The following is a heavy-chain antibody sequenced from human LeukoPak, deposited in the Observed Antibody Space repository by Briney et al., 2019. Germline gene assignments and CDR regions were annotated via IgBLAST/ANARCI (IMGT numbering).Heavy chain of an antibody. J-gene: IGHJ4*02. CDR3: TRYNNDHFDY. CDR1: GFTFGGYG. Sequence: PGRSLRLSCAGSGFTFGGYGMHWFRQTPGKGLEGVAVIAYDGSRVFYADSVKGRFTISRDNSKNTMSVQMDDLRAEDTAVYYCTRYNNDHFDYWGQGTLVTVSS. D-gene: IGHD1-14*01. CDR2: IAYDGSRV. V-gene: IGHV3-33*01.